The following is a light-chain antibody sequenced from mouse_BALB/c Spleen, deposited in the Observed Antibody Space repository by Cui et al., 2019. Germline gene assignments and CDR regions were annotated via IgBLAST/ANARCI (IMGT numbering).Light chain of an antibody. V-gene: IGKV12-44*01. J-gene: IGKJ2*01. Sequence: DIQMTQSPASLSASVGETVTIKCRASENIYSYLAWYQQKQGKSPQPLVYNAKTLAEGVPSRFSGSGSGTQFSLKINSLQPEDFGSYYCQHHYGTPYTFGGGTKLEIK. CDR3: QHHYGTPYT. CDR1: ENIYSY. CDR2: NAK.